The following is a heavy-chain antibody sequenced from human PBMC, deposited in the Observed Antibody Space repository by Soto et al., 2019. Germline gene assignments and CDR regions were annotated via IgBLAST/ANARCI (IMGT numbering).Heavy chain of an antibody. CDR3: ARALFYYDSSGHYRFAY. D-gene: IGHD3-22*01. Sequence: GASVMVSCKACVSSFGRYAISSVRQAPGQGLKRMGGIIPIFGTADYAQKFQGRVTITADESTSTAYMELSSLRSEDTAVYYCARALFYYDSSGHYRFAYRGQGSLVPVSS. J-gene: IGHJ1*01. V-gene: IGHV1-69*13. CDR1: VSSFGRYA. CDR2: IIPIFGTA.